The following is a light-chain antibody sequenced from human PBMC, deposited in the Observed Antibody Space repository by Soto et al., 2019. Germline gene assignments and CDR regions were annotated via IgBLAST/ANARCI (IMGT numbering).Light chain of an antibody. V-gene: IGLV1-40*01. J-gene: IGLJ3*02. CDR1: SSNIGAGYD. Sequence: QAVVTQPPSVSGAPGQRVTISCTESSSNIGAGYDVHWYQQLPGTAPKLLIYGNTNRPSGVPDRFSGSKSGTSASLAITGLQAEDEADYYCQSYDSNLSAWVFGGGTKLTVL. CDR2: GNT. CDR3: QSYDSNLSAWV.